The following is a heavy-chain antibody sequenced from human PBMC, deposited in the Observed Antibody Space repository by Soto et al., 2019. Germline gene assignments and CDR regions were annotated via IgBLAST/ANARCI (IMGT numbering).Heavy chain of an antibody. J-gene: IGHJ4*02. CDR3: APRRDYGDLRPFDY. CDR1: GFTFSSYA. Sequence: SLRLSCAASGFTFSSYAMSWVRQAPGKGLEWVSAISGSGGSTYYADSVKGRFTISRDNSKNTLYLQMNSLRAEDTAVYYCAPRRDYGDLRPFDYWGQGTLVTVSS. CDR2: ISGSGGST. D-gene: IGHD4-17*01. V-gene: IGHV3-23*01.